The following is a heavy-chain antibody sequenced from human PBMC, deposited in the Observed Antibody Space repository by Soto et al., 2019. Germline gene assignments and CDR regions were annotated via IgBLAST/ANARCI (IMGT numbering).Heavy chain of an antibody. V-gene: IGHV4-59*08. CDR2: IYYSGST. CDR1: GGSINSYY. D-gene: IGHD1-26*01. Sequence: SETLSLTCTVSGGSINSYYWSWIRQPPGKGLEWIGYIYYSGSTNYNPSLKSRVTISVDTSKNQFSLKLSSVTAADTAVYYCARAVRGSYYDYWGQGTLVTVSS. CDR3: ARAVRGSYYDY. J-gene: IGHJ4*02.